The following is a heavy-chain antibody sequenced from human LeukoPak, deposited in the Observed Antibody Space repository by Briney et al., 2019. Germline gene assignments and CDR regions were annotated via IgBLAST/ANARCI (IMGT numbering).Heavy chain of an antibody. V-gene: IGHV3-48*03. J-gene: IGHJ6*04. Sequence: PGGSLRLSCAASGFTFNSYEMNWVRQAPGKGLEWVSYISSSGGTTYYADSMKGRFTISRDNAKNSLYLQMNSLKAEDTAVYYCAREPPHSAMDVWGKGTTVTVSS. CDR2: ISSSGGTT. CDR1: GFTFNSYE. D-gene: IGHD1-26*01. CDR3: AREPPHSAMDV.